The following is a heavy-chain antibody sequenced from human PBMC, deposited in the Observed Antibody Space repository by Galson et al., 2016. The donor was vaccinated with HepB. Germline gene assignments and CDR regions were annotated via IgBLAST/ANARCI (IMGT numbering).Heavy chain of an antibody. V-gene: IGHV5-51*01. J-gene: IGHJ6*01. CDR2: MYPDDSDT. CDR3: ARRRDGMDV. Sequence: SGAEVKKPGESLKISCQGSGYTFTDYWIGWVRQMPGKGLEWMGIMYPDDSDTRYSPSFQGQVTFSADKSISTAYQQWSSLKASDTAMYYCARRRDGMDVWGQGTTVIVSS. CDR1: GYTFTDYW.